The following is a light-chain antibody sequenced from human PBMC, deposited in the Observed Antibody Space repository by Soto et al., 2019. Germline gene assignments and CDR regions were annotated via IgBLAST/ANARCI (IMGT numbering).Light chain of an antibody. V-gene: IGLV2-14*01. CDR3: TSCLYSGGHVV. J-gene: IGLJ1*01. CDR1: SSDFTTYNY. CDR2: EVS. Sequence: QSALTQPASVSGSPGQSITISCTGSSSDFTTYNYVSWYRQHPGKAPKLMIYEVSHRPSGVSNRFSGSKSGNTASLAITGLQAEAEADYYCTSCLYSGGHVVFGTGTKLTVL.